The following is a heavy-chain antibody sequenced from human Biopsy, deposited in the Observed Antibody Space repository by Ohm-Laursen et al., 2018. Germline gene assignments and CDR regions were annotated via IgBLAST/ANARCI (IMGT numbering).Heavy chain of an antibody. CDR3: AGVQLPAAAVHYGMDV. CDR1: GFTFSSYG. CDR2: ISSSSNFI. J-gene: IGHJ6*02. D-gene: IGHD5-24*01. V-gene: IGHV3-21*01. Sequence: SLRLSCSASGFTFSSYGMHWVRQAPGTGLEWVSSISSSSNFIYYGDSVKGRFTISRDNAKNSLYLQMNSLIAEDTAVYYCAGVQLPAAAVHYGMDVWGQGTTVTVSS.